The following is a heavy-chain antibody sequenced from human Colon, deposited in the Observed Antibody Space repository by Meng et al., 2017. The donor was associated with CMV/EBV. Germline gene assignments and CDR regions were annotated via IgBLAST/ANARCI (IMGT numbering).Heavy chain of an antibody. V-gene: IGHV1-69*04. J-gene: IGHJ6*02. CDR3: ARISVDVMSRPVVYYFGLDV. CDR1: TYG. D-gene: IGHD3-16*01. CDR2: IIPDVATA. Sequence: TYGIIWVRQAPGQGLEWMGTIIPDVATANYAQRFQGRITMTPDKSRTAVYMELNRLQSDDTAVYFCARISVDVMSRPVVYYFGLDVWGHGTTVTVSS.